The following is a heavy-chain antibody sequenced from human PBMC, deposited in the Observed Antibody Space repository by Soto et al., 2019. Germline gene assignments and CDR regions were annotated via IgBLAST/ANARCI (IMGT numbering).Heavy chain of an antibody. J-gene: IGHJ4*02. V-gene: IGHV3-53*01. CDR2: IYSGGNT. CDR1: GFTFSSEY. CDR3: ARASGSRLFDY. Sequence: LRLSCAASGFTFSSEYMSWVRQAPGKGLGWDSVIYSGGNTYYADSVKGRFTISRDTSKNTLHLQMNSLGAEDTAVYYCARASGSRLFDYWGQGALVTVSS. D-gene: IGHD1-26*01.